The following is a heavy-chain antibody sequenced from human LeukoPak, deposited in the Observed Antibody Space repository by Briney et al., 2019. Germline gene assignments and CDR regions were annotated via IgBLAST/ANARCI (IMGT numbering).Heavy chain of an antibody. Sequence: SETLSLTCTVSGGSISSYYWSWIRQPPGKGLEWIGYIYYSGSTNYNPPLKSRVTISVDTSKNQFSLKLSSVTAADTAVYYCARDQAAAAFDIWGQGTMVAVSS. CDR1: GGSISSYY. CDR3: ARDQAAAAFDI. CDR2: IYYSGST. J-gene: IGHJ3*02. V-gene: IGHV4-59*01. D-gene: IGHD6-13*01.